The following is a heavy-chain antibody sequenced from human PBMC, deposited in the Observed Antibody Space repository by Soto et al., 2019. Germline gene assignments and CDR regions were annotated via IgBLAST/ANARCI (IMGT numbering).Heavy chain of an antibody. D-gene: IGHD3-22*01. V-gene: IGHV3-21*01. Sequence: GSLRLSCAASGFTFSSYSMNWVRQAPGKGLEWVSSISSSSSYIYYADSVKGRFTISRDNAKNSLYLQMNSLRAEDTAVYYCARVYLGRYDSSGYYGYWGQGTLVTVSS. CDR1: GFTFSSYS. CDR2: ISSSSSYI. CDR3: ARVYLGRYDSSGYYGY. J-gene: IGHJ4*02.